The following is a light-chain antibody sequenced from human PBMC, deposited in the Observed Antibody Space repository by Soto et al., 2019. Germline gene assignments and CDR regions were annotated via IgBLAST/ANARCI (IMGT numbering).Light chain of an antibody. J-gene: IGLJ1*01. V-gene: IGLV1-40*01. CDR3: QSYDRSLSGSRV. CDR1: SSNIGAGYD. Sequence: QSVLTQPPSVSGAPGQRVTLSCTGSSSNIGAGYDVHWYQQLPGTAPKLLIYDNTKRPSGVPDRFSGSKSGTSASLAITGLQAEDEADYYCQSYDRSLSGSRVFGTGTKLTVL. CDR2: DNT.